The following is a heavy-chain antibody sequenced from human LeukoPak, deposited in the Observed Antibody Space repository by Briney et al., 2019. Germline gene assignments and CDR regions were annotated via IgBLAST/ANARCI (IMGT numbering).Heavy chain of an antibody. CDR1: GCTSDDYG. Sequence: GSLRLSCSASGCTSDDYGMRWVRQAPGKGLVGVSGINWSGGSTGYADSVKGRFTRSRDNAKNSLCLQMNSLRAEDTALYYCARGLRASYPSITAAQQLKAGRYFELWGRGTLVTVSS. CDR3: ARGLRASYPSITAAQQLKAGRYFEL. J-gene: IGHJ2*01. V-gene: IGHV3-20*04. CDR2: INWSGGST. D-gene: IGHD6-13*01.